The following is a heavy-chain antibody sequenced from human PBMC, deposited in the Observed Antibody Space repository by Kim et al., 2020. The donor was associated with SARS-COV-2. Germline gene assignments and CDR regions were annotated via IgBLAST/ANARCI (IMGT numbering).Heavy chain of an antibody. CDR3: ARPPRGISRRAFDI. V-gene: IGHV4-39*01. J-gene: IGHJ3*02. CDR1: GGSIGTTNYF. D-gene: IGHD3-3*01. Sequence: SETLSLTCTVSGGSIGTTNYFWGWIRQPPGKGLEWIATVFFSGTPSSNPPLKSRVTISIDTSKNQFSLKLNSVTAADTAMYYCARPPRGISRRAFDIWGQGTMVTVSS. CDR2: VFFSGTP.